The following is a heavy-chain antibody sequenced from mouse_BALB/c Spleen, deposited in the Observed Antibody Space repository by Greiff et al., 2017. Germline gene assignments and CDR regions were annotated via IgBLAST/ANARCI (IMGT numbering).Heavy chain of an antibody. D-gene: IGHD2-4*01. CDR1: GFSLTSYG. V-gene: IGHV2-9*02. Sequence: QVQLKESGPGLVAPSQSLSITCTVSGFSLTSYGVHWVRQPPGKGLEWLGVIWAGGSTNYNSALMSRLSISKDNSKSQVFLKMNSLQTDDTAMYYCARSGGLPYYFDYWGQGTTLTVSS. J-gene: IGHJ2*01. CDR2: IWAGGST. CDR3: ARSGGLPYYFDY.